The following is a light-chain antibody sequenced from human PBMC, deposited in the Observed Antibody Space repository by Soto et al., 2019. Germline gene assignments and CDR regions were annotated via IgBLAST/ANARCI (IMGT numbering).Light chain of an antibody. J-gene: IGKJ1*01. Sequence: EIVLTQSPGTLSLSAGERATLSCRASQSVSSSYLAWYQQKPGQAPRLLIYGASSRATGIPDRFSGSGSGTDFTLTSSSLEPEDFAVYYCQQYGSSPRTFGQGTKVDIK. CDR3: QQYGSSPRT. V-gene: IGKV3-20*01. CDR2: GAS. CDR1: QSVSSSY.